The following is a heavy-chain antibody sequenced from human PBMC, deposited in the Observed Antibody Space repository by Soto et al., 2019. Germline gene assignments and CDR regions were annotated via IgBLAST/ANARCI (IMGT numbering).Heavy chain of an antibody. CDR1: GFTFDNYA. CDR2: ISWNGGRT. V-gene: IGHV3-43D*04. J-gene: IGHJ5*02. CDR3: AKGVCSGRTTSSYTGLDL. Sequence: EMQLVESGGDVVQPGRSLRLSCAASGFTFDNYAIHWVRQAPGKGLEWVSLISWNGGRTYYADSVRGRFIVSRDSSKNYVFLQMSSLRIEDTALYYCAKGVCSGRTTSSYTGLDLWGQGALVTVSS. D-gene: IGHD2-2*02.